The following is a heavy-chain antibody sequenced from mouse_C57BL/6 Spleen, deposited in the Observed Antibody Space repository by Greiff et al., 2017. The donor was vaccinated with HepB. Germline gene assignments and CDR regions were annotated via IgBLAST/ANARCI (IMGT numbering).Heavy chain of an antibody. CDR2: IRSKSNNYAT. J-gene: IGHJ4*01. CDR3: GIQGEYDGYSYYYAMDY. D-gene: IGHD2-3*01. Sequence: EVMLVESGGGLVQPKGSLKLSCAASGFSFNTYAMNWVRQAPGKGLEWVARIRSKSNNYATYYADSVKDRFTISRDDSESMHYLQRNNLKTDDTAMYYCGIQGEYDGYSYYYAMDYWGQGTSVTVSS. CDR1: GFSFNTYA. V-gene: IGHV10-1*01.